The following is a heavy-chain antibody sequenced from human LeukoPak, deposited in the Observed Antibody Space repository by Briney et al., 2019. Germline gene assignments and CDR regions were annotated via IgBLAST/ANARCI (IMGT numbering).Heavy chain of an antibody. D-gene: IGHD3-3*01. CDR1: GGTFSSYA. CDR3: AGSEYYDFWSGYLDY. CDR2: IIPIFGTA. V-gene: IGHV1-69*05. J-gene: IGHJ4*02. Sequence: ASVKVSCKASGGTFSSYAISWVRQAPGQGLEWMGGIIPIFGTANYAQKFHGRVTITTDDSTSTAYMELSSLRSEDTAVYYCAGSEYYDFWSGYLDYWGQGTLVTVSS.